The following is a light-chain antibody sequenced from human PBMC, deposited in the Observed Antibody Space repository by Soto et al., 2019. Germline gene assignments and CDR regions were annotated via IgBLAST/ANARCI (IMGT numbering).Light chain of an antibody. Sequence: DIQMTQSPSTLSAAVGDRVTITCRASQSISSWLAWYQQKPGKAPKLLIYKASTLKSGVPSRFSGSGSGTEFTLTISSLQPDDFATYYCQQYNSYSRTFGQGTKVDNK. J-gene: IGKJ1*01. CDR2: KAS. V-gene: IGKV1-5*03. CDR3: QQYNSYSRT. CDR1: QSISSW.